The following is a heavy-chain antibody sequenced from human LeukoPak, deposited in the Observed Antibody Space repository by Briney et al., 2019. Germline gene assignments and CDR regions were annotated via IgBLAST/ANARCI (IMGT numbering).Heavy chain of an antibody. Sequence: GGSLRLSCAASGFTFSSYGMHWVRQAPGKGLEWVAVISYDGSNKYYADSVKGRFTISRDNSKNTLYLQMNSLRAEDTAVYYCAIGYCSGGSCPNYYGMDAWGQGTTVTVSS. D-gene: IGHD2-15*01. CDR1: GFTFSSYG. CDR3: AIGYCSGGSCPNYYGMDA. J-gene: IGHJ6*02. CDR2: ISYDGSNK. V-gene: IGHV3-30*03.